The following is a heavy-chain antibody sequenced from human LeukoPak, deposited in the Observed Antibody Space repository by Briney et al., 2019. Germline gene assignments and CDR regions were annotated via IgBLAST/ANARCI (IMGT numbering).Heavy chain of an antibody. J-gene: IGHJ6*02. D-gene: IGHD3-9*01. V-gene: IGHV3-23*01. CDR3: AKADDILTGPSLPYGMDV. Sequence: GGSLRLSCAASGFTFSSYAVSWVRQAPGKGLEWVSAISGSGGSTYYADSVKGRFTISRDNSKNTLYLQMNSLRAEDTAVYYCAKADDILTGPSLPYGMDVWGQGTTVTVSS. CDR2: ISGSGGST. CDR1: GFTFSSYA.